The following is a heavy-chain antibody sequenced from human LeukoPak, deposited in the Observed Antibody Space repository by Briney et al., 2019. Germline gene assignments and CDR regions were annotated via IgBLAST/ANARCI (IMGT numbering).Heavy chain of an antibody. V-gene: IGHV4-4*02. CDR2: IYHSGTT. D-gene: IGHD1-26*01. J-gene: IGHJ5*02. CDR1: GTSISLSNW. CDR3: ARKVPPGWALDP. Sequence: PSETLSLTYAVSGTSISLSNWWTWVRQPPGKGLEWIGEIYHSGTTNYNPSLKSRVTISVDTSKNQFSLNLISVTAADTAVYYCARKVPPGWALDPWGQGTLVTVSS.